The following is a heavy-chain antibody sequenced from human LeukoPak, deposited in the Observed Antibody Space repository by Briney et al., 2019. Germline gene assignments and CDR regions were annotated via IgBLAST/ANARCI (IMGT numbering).Heavy chain of an antibody. CDR3: ARDSIAVASLDY. D-gene: IGHD6-19*01. J-gene: IGHJ4*02. CDR1: GFTFSSYA. Sequence: GSLRLSCAASGFTFSSYAMHWVRQAPGKGLEWVAVISYDGSNKYYADSVKGRFTISRDNSKNTLYLQMNSLRAEDTAVYYCARDSIAVASLDYWGQGTLVTVSS. V-gene: IGHV3-30-3*01. CDR2: ISYDGSNK.